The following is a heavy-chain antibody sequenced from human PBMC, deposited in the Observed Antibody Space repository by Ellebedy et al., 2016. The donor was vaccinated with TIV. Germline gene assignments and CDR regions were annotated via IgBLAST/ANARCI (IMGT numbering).Heavy chain of an antibody. Sequence: PGGSLRLSCEGSGFTFSLYGMHWVRQAPGKGLQWVAVIWYDGSNKYYADSVRGRFTISRDNSKNTLYLQMNSLRAEDSAIYYCVRGHADRYNWFDPWGQGTLVTVSS. J-gene: IGHJ5*02. V-gene: IGHV3-33*01. CDR2: IWYDGSNK. CDR1: GFTFSLYG. CDR3: VRGHADRYNWFDP.